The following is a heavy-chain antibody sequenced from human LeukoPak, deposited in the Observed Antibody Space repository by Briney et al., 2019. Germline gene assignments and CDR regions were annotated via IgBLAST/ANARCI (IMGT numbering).Heavy chain of an antibody. CDR2: ISAYNGNT. CDR3: ARDTRYNWNDGDAFDI. D-gene: IGHD1-1*01. Sequence: GASVKVSCKASGYTFTSYGISWVRQAPGQGLEWMGWISAYNGNTNYAQKLQGRVTMTTDTSTSTAYMELRSLRSDDTAVYYCARDTRYNWNDGDAFDIWGQGTMVTVSS. J-gene: IGHJ3*02. V-gene: IGHV1-18*01. CDR1: GYTFTSYG.